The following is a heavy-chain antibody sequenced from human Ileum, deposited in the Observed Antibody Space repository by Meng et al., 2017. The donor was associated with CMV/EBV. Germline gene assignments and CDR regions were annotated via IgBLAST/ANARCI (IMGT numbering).Heavy chain of an antibody. V-gene: IGHV4-34*01. J-gene: IGHJ4*02. D-gene: IGHD2-15*01. Sequence: QEWGAGFLNSSETLSLPLAVYGWVFPVLYWRWIRQPPGKGLEWIGEINHRGSTNYNPSLKSRVTISVDTSKNQFFLKLSSVTAADTAVYYCARGVAGGPFDYWGQGTLVTVSS. CDR2: INHRGST. CDR3: ARGVAGGPFDY. CDR1: GWVFPVLY.